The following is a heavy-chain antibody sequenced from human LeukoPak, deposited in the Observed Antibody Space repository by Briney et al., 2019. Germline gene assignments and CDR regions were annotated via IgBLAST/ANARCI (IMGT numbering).Heavy chain of an antibody. V-gene: IGHV4-30-2*01. CDR1: GGSISSGGYY. J-gene: IGHJ4*02. CDR2: IYHSGST. CDR3: ATTGGVDTATGRTDS. D-gene: IGHD5-18*01. Sequence: PSETLSLTCTVSGGSISSGGYYWSWIRQPPGKGLEWIGYIYHSGSTYYNPSLKSRVTISVDTSMNQFSLTMTSVTAADTGVYHCATTGGVDTATGRTDSWGQGTLVTVSS.